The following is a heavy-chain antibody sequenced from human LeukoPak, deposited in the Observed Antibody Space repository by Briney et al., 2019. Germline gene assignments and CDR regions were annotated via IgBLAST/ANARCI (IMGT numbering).Heavy chain of an antibody. V-gene: IGHV1-69*05. CDR2: IITIFGTA. CDR3: ARGARYCSSTSCHEYYYYYVDV. J-gene: IGHJ6*03. Sequence: ASVKVSCKASGGTFSSYAISWVRQAPGQGLEWMGGIITIFGTANYAQKFQGRVTITTDESTSTAYMELSSLRSEDTAVYYCARGARYCSSTSCHEYYYYYVDVWGKGTTVTVSS. D-gene: IGHD2-2*01. CDR1: GGTFSSYA.